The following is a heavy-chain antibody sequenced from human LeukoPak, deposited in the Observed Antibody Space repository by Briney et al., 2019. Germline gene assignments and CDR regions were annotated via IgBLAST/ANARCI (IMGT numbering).Heavy chain of an antibody. CDR3: ARAGYYDSSGYCYY. CDR2: ISAYNGNT. D-gene: IGHD3-22*01. Sequence: GASVKVSCKASGCTFTSYGISWVRQAPGQGLEWMGWISAYNGNTNYAQKLQGRVTMTTDTSTSTAYMELRSLRSDDTAVYYCARAGYYDSSGYCYYWGQGTLVTVSS. CDR1: GCTFTSYG. V-gene: IGHV1-18*01. J-gene: IGHJ4*02.